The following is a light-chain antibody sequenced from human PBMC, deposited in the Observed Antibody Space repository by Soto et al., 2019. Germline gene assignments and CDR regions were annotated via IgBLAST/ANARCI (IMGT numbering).Light chain of an antibody. CDR2: SNN. CDR3: EAWDDSLNGPV. CDR1: TSNIGSNT. Sequence: QAVVTQPPSASGTPGQRVTVSCSGSTSNIGSNTVNWYQQLPGTAPTLLIYSNNQRPSGVPDRFSGSKSGTSASLAISGLQSEDEAEYFCEAWDDSLNGPVFGGGTKLTVL. J-gene: IGLJ2*01. V-gene: IGLV1-44*01.